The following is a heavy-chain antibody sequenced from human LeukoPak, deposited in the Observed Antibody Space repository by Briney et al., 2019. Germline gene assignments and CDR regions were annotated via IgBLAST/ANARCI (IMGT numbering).Heavy chain of an antibody. D-gene: IGHD2-21*02. CDR1: RFTFSSCS. J-gene: IGHJ3*02. Sequence: GGSLRLSCAASRFTFSSCSMNWVRQAPGKGLEWVSSISSSSSYIYYADSVKGRFTISRDNAKNSLYLQMNSLRAEDTAVYYCARAVVTAIGAFDIWGQGTMVTVSS. CDR2: ISSSSSYI. CDR3: ARAVVTAIGAFDI. V-gene: IGHV3-21*01.